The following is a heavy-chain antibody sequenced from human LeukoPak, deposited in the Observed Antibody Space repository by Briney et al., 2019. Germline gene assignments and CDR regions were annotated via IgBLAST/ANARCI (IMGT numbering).Heavy chain of an antibody. CDR2: IKQDGSEK. CDR3: AREGFIVATIRLGYFDY. Sequence: PGGSLRLSCAASGFTFSSYWMSWVRQAPGKGLEWVANIKQDGSEKYYVDSVKGRFTISRDNAKNSLYLQMNSLRAEDTAVYYCAREGFIVATIRLGYFDYWGQGTLVTVSS. CDR1: GFTFSSYW. J-gene: IGHJ4*02. V-gene: IGHV3-7*01. D-gene: IGHD5-12*01.